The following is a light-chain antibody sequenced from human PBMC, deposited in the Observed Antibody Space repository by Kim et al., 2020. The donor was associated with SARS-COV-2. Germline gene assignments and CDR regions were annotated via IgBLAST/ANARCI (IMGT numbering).Light chain of an antibody. CDR2: GKN. J-gene: IGLJ2*01. Sequence: VALGQTVRITCQGDSLRSYYATWYQQKPGQAPILVFYGKNNRPSGLPGRFSGSSSGDTASLTITGTQAGDEADYYCNSRDSNNNGLFGGGTQRTVL. V-gene: IGLV3-19*01. CDR1: SLRSYY. CDR3: NSRDSNNNGL.